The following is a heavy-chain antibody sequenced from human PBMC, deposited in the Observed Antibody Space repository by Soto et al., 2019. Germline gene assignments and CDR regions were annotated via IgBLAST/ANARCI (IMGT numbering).Heavy chain of an antibody. Sequence: QVQLVQSGAEVKKPGSSVKVSCKASGGTFSSYAISWVRQAPGQGLEWMGGIIPISGTANYAQNFQGRVTITADESTRTAYMELSSLRSEDTAVYYCAEGAYSYGKLDWFDPWGQGTLVTVSS. CDR1: GGTFSSYA. CDR3: AEGAYSYGKLDWFDP. V-gene: IGHV1-69*01. D-gene: IGHD5-18*01. J-gene: IGHJ5*02. CDR2: IIPISGTA.